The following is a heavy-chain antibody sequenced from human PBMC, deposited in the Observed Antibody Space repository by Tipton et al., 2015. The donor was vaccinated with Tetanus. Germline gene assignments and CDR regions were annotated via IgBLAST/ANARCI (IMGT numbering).Heavy chain of an antibody. CDR1: GYSFTSYG. D-gene: IGHD3-10*01. CDR2: ITPYNGHT. CDR3: ARGDLWFGESLDHLYDY. V-gene: IGHV1-18*01. J-gene: IGHJ4*02. Sequence: QLVQSGAEVKKPGASVKVSCTANGYSFTSYGISWARQASGQGLEWAGWITPYNGHTDLAQKVQGRVTMTTDASLRTAYLELRSLRSGDTAVYYCARGDLWFGESLDHLYDYWGQGTLVTVSS.